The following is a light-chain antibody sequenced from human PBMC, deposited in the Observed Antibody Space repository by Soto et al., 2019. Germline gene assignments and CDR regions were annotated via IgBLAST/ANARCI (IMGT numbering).Light chain of an antibody. CDR1: QSISSY. Sequence: DIQITQSPSSLSASVGDRVTITCRASQSISSYLNWYQQKPGKAPKLLIYAASSLQSGVPSRFSGSGSGSDFTLTISSLQPADFATYYCQQSYSTPGAFGQGTKVEIK. V-gene: IGKV1-39*01. J-gene: IGKJ1*01. CDR2: AAS. CDR3: QQSYSTPGA.